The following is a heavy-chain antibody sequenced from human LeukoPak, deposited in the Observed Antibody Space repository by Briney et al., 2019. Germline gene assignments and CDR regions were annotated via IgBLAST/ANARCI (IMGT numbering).Heavy chain of an antibody. CDR1: GGSISSGGYY. J-gene: IGHJ5*02. Sequence: SQTLSLTCTVSGGSISSGGYYWSWIRQHPGKGLEWIGYIYYSGSTYYNPSLKSRVTISVDTSKNQFSLKLSSVTAADTAVYYCARVKYGDYAWGFDPWGQGTLVTVSS. D-gene: IGHD4-17*01. V-gene: IGHV4-31*03. CDR2: IYYSGST. CDR3: ARVKYGDYAWGFDP.